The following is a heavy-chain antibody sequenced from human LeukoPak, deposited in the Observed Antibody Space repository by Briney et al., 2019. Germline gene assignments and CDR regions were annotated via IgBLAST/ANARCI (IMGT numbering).Heavy chain of an antibody. CDR1: GGSISGYY. Sequence: SETLSLTCTVSGGSISGYYWDWIRQPPGKGLEWIGSISYSGNIYYNPSLKSRVTISVDTSKNQFSLKLSSVTAADTAVYYCARLRGFSYSPYYFDYWGQGTLVTVSS. CDR3: ARLRGFSYSPYYFDY. CDR2: ISYSGNI. V-gene: IGHV4-39*01. J-gene: IGHJ4*02. D-gene: IGHD5-18*01.